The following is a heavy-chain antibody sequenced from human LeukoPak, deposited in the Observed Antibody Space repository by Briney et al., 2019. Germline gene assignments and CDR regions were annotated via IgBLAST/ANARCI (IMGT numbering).Heavy chain of an antibody. J-gene: IGHJ4*02. V-gene: IGHV1-18*01. D-gene: IGHD6-19*01. Sequence: GASVKVSCKASGYTFTTYSVNWVRRAPGQGLEWMGWISGYSGNTNYAQKLQGRVTMTTDTSTSTAYMELRSLRSDDTAIYYCARGYSSGRDYYFDYWGQGTLVTVSP. CDR3: ARGYSSGRDYYFDY. CDR1: GYTFTTYS. CDR2: ISGYSGNT.